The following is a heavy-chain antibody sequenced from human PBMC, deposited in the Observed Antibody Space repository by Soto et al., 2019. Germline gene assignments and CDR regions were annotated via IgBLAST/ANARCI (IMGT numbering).Heavy chain of an antibody. V-gene: IGHV2-5*02. J-gene: IGHJ4*02. Sequence: QITLRETGPTLVNITQTLTPTCTLSGFSLTTDGAGVGWIRQPPGKALEWLALIYWDDDKRYSPSLRSRLTITKDASKNQVVLTMTNVDPVDTATYYCAHRPLDYNSYAPYFDYWGQGTLVTVSS. D-gene: IGHD4-4*01. CDR3: AHRPLDYNSYAPYFDY. CDR2: IYWDDDK. CDR1: GFSLTTDGAG.